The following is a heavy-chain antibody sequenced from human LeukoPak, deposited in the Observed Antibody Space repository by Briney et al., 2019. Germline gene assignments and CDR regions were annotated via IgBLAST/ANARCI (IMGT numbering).Heavy chain of an antibody. D-gene: IGHD6-6*01. CDR3: TTDLDLEYSRTFDY. Sequence: GGSLRLSCAASGFTFSNAWMSWVRQAPGKGLEWVGRIKSKTDGGTTDYAAPVKGRFTISRDDSKNTLYLQMNSLKTEDTAVYYCTTDLDLEYSRTFDYWGQGTLVTVSS. CDR2: IKSKTDGGTT. CDR1: GFTFSNAW. J-gene: IGHJ4*02. V-gene: IGHV3-15*01.